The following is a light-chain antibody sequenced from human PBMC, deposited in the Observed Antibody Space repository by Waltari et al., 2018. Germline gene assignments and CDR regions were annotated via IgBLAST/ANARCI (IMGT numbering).Light chain of an antibody. V-gene: IGKV3-20*01. J-gene: IGKJ2*01. CDR3: QQYGSSPRT. Sequence: VLKQSPGTLSLSPGERATLSCRASQSVSSYLAWYQQRPGQAPRLLIYAASSRATGIPDKFSGSGSGTDFTLTISRVEPEDFAMYYCQQYGSSPRTFGQGTKLEI. CDR2: AAS. CDR1: QSVSSY.